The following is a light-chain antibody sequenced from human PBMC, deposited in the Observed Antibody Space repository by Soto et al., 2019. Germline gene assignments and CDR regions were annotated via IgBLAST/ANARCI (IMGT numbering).Light chain of an antibody. CDR2: AAS. V-gene: IGKV1-27*01. J-gene: IGKJ3*01. Sequence: DIPMNQSPTPLSASVGDRDTLTCRASQGIRTFVAWYQQKPGKAPMLLIYAASTLQSGVPSRFRGSGSGTDFTLTINTLQPEDVATYSCQKYSGVPSFGPGPKVEIK. CDR1: QGIRTF. CDR3: QKYSGVPS.